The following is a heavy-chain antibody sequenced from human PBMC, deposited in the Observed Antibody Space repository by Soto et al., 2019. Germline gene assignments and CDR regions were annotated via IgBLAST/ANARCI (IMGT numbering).Heavy chain of an antibody. V-gene: IGHV3-15*07. D-gene: IGHD3-22*01. J-gene: IGHJ6*02. CDR3: TTEAMMGYYYGVDV. CDR2: IKSKTDGGTT. CDR1: GFTFSNAW. Sequence: EVQLVESGGGLVKPGGSLRLSCAASGFTFSNAWMNWVRQAPGKGLEWAGRIKSKTDGGTTDYAAPVKGRFTISRDDSKNTLYLQMNSLKTEDTAVYYCTTEAMMGYYYGVDVWGQGTTVTVSS.